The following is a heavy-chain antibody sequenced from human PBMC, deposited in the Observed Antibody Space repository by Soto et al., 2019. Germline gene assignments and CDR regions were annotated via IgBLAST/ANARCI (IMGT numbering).Heavy chain of an antibody. V-gene: IGHV3-64D*06. CDR3: VKSATIAAAATDYFDY. Sequence: LRLSCSASGFRFSMYAMHWVRQAPGKGLEYVSGISSNEDSTYYADSVKGRVTISRDNSKSMLFLQMSSLRTEDTAVYYCVKSATIAAAATDYFDYWGQGTLVTVSS. CDR2: ISSNEDST. CDR1: GFRFSMYA. J-gene: IGHJ4*02. D-gene: IGHD6-25*01.